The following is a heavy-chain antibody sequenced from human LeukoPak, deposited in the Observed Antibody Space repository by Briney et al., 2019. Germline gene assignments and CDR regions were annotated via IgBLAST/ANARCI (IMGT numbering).Heavy chain of an antibody. CDR1: EGDFKNYG. V-gene: IGHV1-69*13. CDR3: ARGKTRQWLATPYDS. CDR2: IIPIFATT. Sequence: SVKVSCRASEGDFKNYGIAWVRQAPGQGLEWMGGIIPIFATTNYAQTFQGRLTVTADESTSTAYMELTSLKSQDTAMYFCARGKTRQWLATPYDSWGQGTLVTVSS. D-gene: IGHD2-8*01. J-gene: IGHJ4*02.